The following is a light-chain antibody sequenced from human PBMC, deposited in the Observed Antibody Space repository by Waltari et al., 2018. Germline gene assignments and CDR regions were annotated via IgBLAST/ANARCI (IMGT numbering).Light chain of an antibody. CDR3: VLYGGNGIWV. J-gene: IGLJ3*02. V-gene: IGLV8-61*01. Sequence: QTVVTQEPAFSVSPGGTITLTCALTSGSVSTSDYPSWYQPTPGQAPRTLIYSTNIRSSGVPDRCSGSIIGNKAALTITGAQADDESDYYCVLYGGNGIWVFGGGTRLTVL. CDR2: STN. CDR1: SGSVSTSDY.